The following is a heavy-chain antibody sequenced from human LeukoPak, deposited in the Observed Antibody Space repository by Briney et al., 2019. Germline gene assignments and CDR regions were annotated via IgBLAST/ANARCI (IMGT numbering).Heavy chain of an antibody. CDR1: GFTFSSYA. Sequence: GGSLRLSCAASGFTFSSYAMSWVRQAPGKGLEWVSAISGSGGSTYYADSVKGRFTISRDNSKNTLYLQMNSLRAEDTAVYYCAKDDSIVGATPVDYWGQGTLVTVSS. CDR2: ISGSGGST. J-gene: IGHJ4*02. CDR3: AKDDSIVGATPVDY. D-gene: IGHD1-26*01. V-gene: IGHV3-23*01.